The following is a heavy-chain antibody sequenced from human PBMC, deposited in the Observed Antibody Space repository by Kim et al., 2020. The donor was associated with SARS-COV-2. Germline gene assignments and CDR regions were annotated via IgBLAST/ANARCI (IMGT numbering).Heavy chain of an antibody. Sequence: SLKSRVTISVDTSKNQFSLKLSSVTAADTAVYYCARDRGSPYSSGSAFDYWGQGTLVTVSS. CDR3: ARDRGSPYSSGSAFDY. J-gene: IGHJ4*02. V-gene: IGHV4-31*02. D-gene: IGHD6-19*01.